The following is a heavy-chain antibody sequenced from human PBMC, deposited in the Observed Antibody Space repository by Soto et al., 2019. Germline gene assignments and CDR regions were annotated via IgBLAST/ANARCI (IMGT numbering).Heavy chain of an antibody. V-gene: IGHV4-59*01. CDR2: IYSSGKT. D-gene: IGHD2-2*01. CDR1: GGSLRNFF. J-gene: IGHJ5*02. CDR3: VRNLNPFLRVVLSHNWFVP. Sequence: PSETLSLTCTVSGGSLRNFFWSWIRQPPGKGLEWIGHIYSSGKTDYNPSLETRVTMSIDTSMNQISLKLNSVTAADTAVYFCVRNLNPFLRVVLSHNWFVPWCPGILVTVS.